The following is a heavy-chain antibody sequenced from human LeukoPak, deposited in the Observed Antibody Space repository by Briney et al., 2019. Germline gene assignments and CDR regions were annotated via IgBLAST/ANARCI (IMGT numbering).Heavy chain of an antibody. Sequence: GGSLRLSCAASGFTFSSYSMNWVRQAPGKGLEWVSSISSSSSYMYYADSVKGRFTISRDNAKNSLYLQMNSLRAEDTAVYFCARVPGYCSGGSCYASEYFQHWGQGTLVTVSS. CDR1: GFTFSSYS. D-gene: IGHD2-15*01. V-gene: IGHV3-21*01. CDR3: ARVPGYCSGGSCYASEYFQH. J-gene: IGHJ1*01. CDR2: ISSSSSYM.